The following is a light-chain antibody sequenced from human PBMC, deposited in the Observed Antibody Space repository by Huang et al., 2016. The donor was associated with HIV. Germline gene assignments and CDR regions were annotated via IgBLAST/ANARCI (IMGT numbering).Light chain of an antibody. CDR1: QNIGSD. CDR3: QQYKNWPRLA. V-gene: IGKV3-15*01. CDR2: AAS. J-gene: IGKJ2*01. Sequence: EIVMTQFPAILSVSPFERVTLSCRARQNIGSDLAWYQQRPGQDPRLLIYAASIRATDIPDTFSGGGSGTEFTLTISRLQSEDFAVYYCQQYKNWPRLAFAQGTRLEI.